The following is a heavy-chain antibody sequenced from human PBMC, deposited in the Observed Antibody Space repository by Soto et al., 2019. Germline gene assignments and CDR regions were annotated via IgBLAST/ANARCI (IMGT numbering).Heavy chain of an antibody. CDR3: ARAPYDFWSGYYSAFDI. J-gene: IGHJ3*02. CDR2: IIPIFGTA. D-gene: IGHD3-3*01. Sequence: QVQLVQSGAEVKKPGSSVKVSCKASGGTFSSYAISWVRQAPGQGLDWMGGIIPIFGTANYAQKFQGRVTITADKSTSTAYMELSSLRSEDTAVYYCARAPYDFWSGYYSAFDIWGQGTMVTVSS. V-gene: IGHV1-69*06. CDR1: GGTFSSYA.